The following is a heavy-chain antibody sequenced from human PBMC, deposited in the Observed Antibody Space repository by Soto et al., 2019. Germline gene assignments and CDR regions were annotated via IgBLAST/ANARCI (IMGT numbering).Heavy chain of an antibody. CDR2: ISIDGTRT. J-gene: IGHJ5*02. Sequence: GGSRRLSCVAFGFSLYGSVIHWVPRTPGKGLQGVAVISIDGTRTDYADSVKGRFTVSRDNSKDTQSLQMYGLTIEDTASYYGVRDPGRSVLDPWAKGHLVTAPQ. V-gene: IGHV3-30*01. D-gene: IGHD3-3*01. CDR3: VRDPGRSVLDP. CDR1: GFSLYGSV.